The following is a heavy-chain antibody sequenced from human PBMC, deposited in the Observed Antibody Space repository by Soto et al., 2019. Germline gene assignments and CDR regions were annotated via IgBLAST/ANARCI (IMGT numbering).Heavy chain of an antibody. D-gene: IGHD6-19*01. J-gene: IGHJ4*02. CDR1: GGSISSSSYY. V-gene: IGHV4-39*01. CDR3: ARRTVNIRPFSSGRNTHCFDC. CDR2: NRGST. Sequence: QLQLQESGTGLVKPSETLSLTCAVSGGSISSSSYYWGWIRQPPGKGLEWIGSNRGSTYYTPALQSRVAISVDTSKNQFPLQLNSVTAADTGVYYCARRTVNIRPFSSGRNTHCFDCWGQGTLVNVSS.